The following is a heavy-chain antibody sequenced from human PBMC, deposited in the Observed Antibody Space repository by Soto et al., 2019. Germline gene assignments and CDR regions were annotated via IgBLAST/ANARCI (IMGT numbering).Heavy chain of an antibody. CDR3: ARDTRPRNGWGPMDV. Sequence: QVQLQESGPGLVKPSETLSLTCTFSGCSISSYYWSWIRHPPGKGLEWIGYIYYSGCTNYNPSLTTRSTISVDTSKNNYPLKYSCVTAAATAEYHGARDTRPRNGWGPMDVWGQGTTVTVSS. CDR1: GCSISSYY. V-gene: IGHV4-59*01. CDR2: IYYSGCT. J-gene: IGHJ6*02. D-gene: IGHD3-10*01.